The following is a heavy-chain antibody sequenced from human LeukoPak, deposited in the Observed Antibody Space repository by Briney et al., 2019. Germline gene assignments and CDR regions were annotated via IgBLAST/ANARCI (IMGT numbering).Heavy chain of an antibody. CDR3: ARPSTTYYSDSSGYYLFDY. D-gene: IGHD3-22*01. CDR1: GGTFSSYA. CDR2: IIPILGIA. Sequence: SVKVSCKASGGTFSSYAISWVRQAPGQGLEWMGRIIPILGIANYAQKFQGRVTITADKSTSTAYMELSSLRSEDAAVYYCARPSTTYYSDSSGYYLFDYWGQGTLVTVSS. V-gene: IGHV1-69*04. J-gene: IGHJ4*02.